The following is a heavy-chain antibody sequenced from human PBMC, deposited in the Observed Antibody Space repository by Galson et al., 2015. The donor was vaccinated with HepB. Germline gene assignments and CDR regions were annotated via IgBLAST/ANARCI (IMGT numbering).Heavy chain of an antibody. V-gene: IGHV5-10-1*01. CDR1: GYSFTSYW. CDR3: ARLGPWVGGAGDYYYYGMDV. D-gene: IGHD7-27*01. CDR2: IDPSDSYT. Sequence: QSGAEVKKPGESLRISCKGSGYSFTSYWISWVRQMPGKGLEWMGRIDPSDSYTNYSPSFQGHVTISADKSISTAYLQWSSLKASDTAMYYCARLGPWVGGAGDYYYYGMDVWGQGTTVTVSS. J-gene: IGHJ6*02.